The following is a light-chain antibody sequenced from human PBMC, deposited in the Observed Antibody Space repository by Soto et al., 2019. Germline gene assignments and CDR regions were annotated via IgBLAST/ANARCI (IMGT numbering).Light chain of an antibody. Sequence: EIVLTQSPGTLSLSPGERATLSCRASPSVSSSYLAWYKQKPGQAPRLLIYGASSRATGIPDRCSGSGSGTDFTLTISRLEPEDFAVYYCQQYGSSPPYTFGQGTKLEIK. CDR1: PSVSSSY. CDR2: GAS. CDR3: QQYGSSPPYT. J-gene: IGKJ2*01. V-gene: IGKV3-20*01.